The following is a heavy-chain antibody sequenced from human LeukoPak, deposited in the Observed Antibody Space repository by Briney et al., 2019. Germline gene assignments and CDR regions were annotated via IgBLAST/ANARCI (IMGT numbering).Heavy chain of an antibody. CDR3: AREGRFLEWLSPDY. V-gene: IGHV3-7*05. J-gene: IGHJ4*02. CDR1: GFTFSSYW. D-gene: IGHD3-3*01. CDR2: IKQDGREK. Sequence: HPGGSLRLSCAASGFTFSSYWMSWVRQAPGKGLEWVANIKQDGREKYYVDSVKGRFTISRDNAKNSLYLQMNSLRAEDTAVYYSAREGRFLEWLSPDYWGQGTLVTVSS.